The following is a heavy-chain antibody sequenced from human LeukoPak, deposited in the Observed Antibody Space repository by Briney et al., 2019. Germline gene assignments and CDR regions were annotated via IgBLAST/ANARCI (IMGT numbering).Heavy chain of an antibody. CDR2: ISGSGGST. CDR1: GFTFSSYA. Sequence: GGSLRLSCAASGFTFSSYAMSWVRQAPGKGLEWVSAISGSGGSTYYADSVKGRFTITRDNAKNSLYLQMNSLRAEDTAVYYCARGGYSGYDYGGGHYFDYWGQGILVTVSS. CDR3: ARGGYSGYDYGGGHYFDY. J-gene: IGHJ4*02. V-gene: IGHV3-23*01. D-gene: IGHD5-12*01.